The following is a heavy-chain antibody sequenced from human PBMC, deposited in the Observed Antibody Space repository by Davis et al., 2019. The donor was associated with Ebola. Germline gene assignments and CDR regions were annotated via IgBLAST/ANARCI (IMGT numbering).Heavy chain of an antibody. Sequence: GESLKISCAASGFTLSVSSIHWVRQAPGKGLEWVANIKQDGSAKYYVDSVKGRFTISRDNAKNSLYLQMNSLRAEETAVYYCARGHPCGGDCSAGYWGQGTLVTVSS. J-gene: IGHJ4*02. V-gene: IGHV3-7*03. D-gene: IGHD2-21*02. CDR1: GFTLSVSS. CDR3: ARGHPCGGDCSAGY. CDR2: IKQDGSAK.